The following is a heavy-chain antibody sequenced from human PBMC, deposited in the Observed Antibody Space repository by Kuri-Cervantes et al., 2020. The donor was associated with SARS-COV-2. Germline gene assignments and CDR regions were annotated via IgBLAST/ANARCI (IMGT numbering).Heavy chain of an antibody. D-gene: IGHD1-26*01. CDR3: AKVVRGSYDY. CDR1: GFTFSNAW. J-gene: IGHJ4*02. V-gene: IGHV3-23*01. CDR2: ISGSGGST. Sequence: GGSLRLSCAASGFTFSNAWMSWVRQAPGKGLEWVSAISGSGGSTYYADSVKGRFTISRDNSKNTLYLQMNSLRAEDTAVYYCAKVVRGSYDYWGQGTLVTVSS.